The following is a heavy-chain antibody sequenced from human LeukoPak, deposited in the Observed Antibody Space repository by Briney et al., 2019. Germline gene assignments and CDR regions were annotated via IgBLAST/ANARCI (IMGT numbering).Heavy chain of an antibody. CDR2: IKQDGSEK. CDR1: GFTLSSYW. Sequence: GGSLRLSCAASGFTLSSYWMSWVRQAPGKGLEWVANIKQDGSEKYYVDSVKGRFTISRDNAKNSLYLQMNSLRAEDTAVYYCARDQYYDSSGYLGYWGQGTLVTVSS. V-gene: IGHV3-7*01. J-gene: IGHJ4*02. CDR3: ARDQYYDSSGYLGY. D-gene: IGHD3-22*01.